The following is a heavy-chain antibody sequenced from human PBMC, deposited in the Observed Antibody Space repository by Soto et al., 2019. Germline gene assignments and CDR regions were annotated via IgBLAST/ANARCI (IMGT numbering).Heavy chain of an antibody. D-gene: IGHD3-22*01. CDR3: ARVVLYNDNSGYYESYWGLAF. J-gene: IGHJ6*02. Sequence: VGLNRLSSTAVEVTVVSNGRSRISQNPKKGLEWVSVIYSGGSTYYADSVKGRFTISRDNSKNTLYLQMNSLRAEDTAVYYCARVVLYNDNSGYYESYWGLAFWCPGTT. CDR1: EVTVVSNG. V-gene: IGHV3-53*01. CDR2: IYSGGST.